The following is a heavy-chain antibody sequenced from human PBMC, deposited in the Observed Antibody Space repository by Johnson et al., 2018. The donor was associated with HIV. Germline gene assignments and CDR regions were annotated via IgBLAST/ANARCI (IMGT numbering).Heavy chain of an antibody. CDR3: AKDGGGYGGAFDI. J-gene: IGHJ3*02. D-gene: IGHD1-26*01. CDR1: GFTFSSYG. V-gene: IGHV3-30*18. CDR2: ISYDGGNK. Sequence: QVQLVESGGGVVQPGRSLRLSCAASGFTFSSYGMHWVRQAPGKGLEWVAVISYDGGNKYYVDSVKGRFTISRDNAKNSLYLQMNSLRPEDTAVYYCAKDGGGYGGAFDIWGQGTMVTVSS.